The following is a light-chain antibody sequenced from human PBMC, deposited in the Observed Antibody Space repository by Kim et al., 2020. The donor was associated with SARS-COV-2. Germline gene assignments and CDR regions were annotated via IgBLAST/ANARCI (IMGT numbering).Light chain of an antibody. CDR2: EGS. J-gene: IGLJ2*01. CDR1: SSDVGSYNL. CDR3: CAYAGSSTFHVV. Sequence: ITLSCTGTSSDVGSYNLVSWYQQHPGKAPKLMIYEGSKRPSGVSNRFSGSKSGNTASLTISGPQAEDEADYYCCAYAGSSTFHVVFGGGTKLTVL. V-gene: IGLV2-23*03.